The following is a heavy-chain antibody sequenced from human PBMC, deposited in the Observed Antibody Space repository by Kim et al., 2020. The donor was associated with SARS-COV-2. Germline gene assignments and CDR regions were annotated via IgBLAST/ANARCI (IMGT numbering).Heavy chain of an antibody. CDR3: ARDKGYGSVDP. J-gene: IGHJ5*02. V-gene: IGHV7-4-1*02. D-gene: IGHD3-10*01. Sequence: PTYAQGFTGRFVFSLDTSVSTAYLQISSLKAEDTAVYYCARDKGYGSVDPWGQGTLVTVSS. CDR2: P.